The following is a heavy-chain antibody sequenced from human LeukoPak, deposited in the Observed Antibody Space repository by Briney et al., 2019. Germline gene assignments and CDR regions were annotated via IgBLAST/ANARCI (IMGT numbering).Heavy chain of an antibody. Sequence: ASVTVSCTASGYTFTTYGISWVRQAPGQGLEWMGWISAHNGNTNYAQKLQGRVTMTTDTSTSTAYMELRSLRSDDTAVYYCARDYRGYFYGSGNHWGQGTLVTVS. V-gene: IGHV1-18*01. CDR1: GYTFTTYG. CDR2: ISAHNGNT. CDR3: ARDYRGYFYGSGNH. J-gene: IGHJ4*02. D-gene: IGHD3-10*01.